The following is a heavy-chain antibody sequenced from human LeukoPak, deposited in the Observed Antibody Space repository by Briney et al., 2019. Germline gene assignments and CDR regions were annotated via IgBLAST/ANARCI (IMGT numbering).Heavy chain of an antibody. J-gene: IGHJ4*02. CDR1: GFILSDFR. V-gene: IGHV3-23*01. Sequence: GGSLRLSCAASGFILSDFRMSWVRQAPGKGLEWVSRIIGSGGTSYADSVKGRFTISRDNSMNTLYLQMNNLRVDDTAIYYCTKGASLYVTGPDFWGPGTLVIVSS. CDR2: IIGSGGT. D-gene: IGHD3-9*01. CDR3: TKGASLYVTGPDF.